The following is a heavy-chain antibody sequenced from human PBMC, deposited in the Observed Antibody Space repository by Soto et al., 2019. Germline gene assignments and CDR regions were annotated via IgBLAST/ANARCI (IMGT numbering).Heavy chain of an antibody. CDR1: GGTFSSYA. D-gene: IGHD5-12*01. J-gene: IGHJ6*02. CDR3: ARVSGYSGYDLIGPYYYGMDV. Sequence: ASVKVSCKASGGTFSSYAISWVRQAPGQGLEWMGGIIPIFGTANYAQKFQGRVTITADESTSTAYMELSSLRSEDTAVYYCARVSGYSGYDLIGPYYYGMDVWGQGTTVTVSS. V-gene: IGHV1-69*13. CDR2: IIPIFGTA.